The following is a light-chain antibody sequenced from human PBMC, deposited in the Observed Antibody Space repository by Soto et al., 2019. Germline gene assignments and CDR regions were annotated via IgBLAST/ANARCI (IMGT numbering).Light chain of an antibody. V-gene: IGLV1-40*01. CDR2: ANS. Sequence: QSVLTQPPSVSGAPGQSVTISCTGSSSNIGAGYDVHWYQQRPGGAPRLLIFANSDRPSGVPDRFSASKSYTSASLTIAGLQAEDEADYYCQSYDTSLSGSGVFGTGTKVTLL. J-gene: IGLJ1*01. CDR3: QSYDTSLSGSGV. CDR1: SSNIGAGYD.